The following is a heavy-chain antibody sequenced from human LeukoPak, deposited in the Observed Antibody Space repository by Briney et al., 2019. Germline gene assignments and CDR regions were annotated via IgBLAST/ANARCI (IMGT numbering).Heavy chain of an antibody. J-gene: IGHJ4*02. CDR1: GGSISSYY. CDR2: IYYSGST. V-gene: IGHV4-59*01. CDR3: ARNDYGDPPFDY. Sequence: PSETLSLTCTVSGGSISSYYWSWIRQPPGKGLEWIGYIYYSGSTNYNPSLKSRVTISVDTSKNQFSLKLSSVTAADTAVYYCARNDYGDPPFDYWGQGTLVTVSS. D-gene: IGHD4-17*01.